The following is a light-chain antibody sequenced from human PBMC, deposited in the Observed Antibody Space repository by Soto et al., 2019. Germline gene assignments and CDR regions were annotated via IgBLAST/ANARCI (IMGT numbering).Light chain of an antibody. CDR1: RHVYINA. Sequence: EIVLTQSPGTLSLSPGDRATLSCRASRHVYINALGWYQQKPGRTPTLLIYGASTRATDIPDRFSATGSGTDFSLTISGVEPEDSAVYYCQQYGASPFTFGPGTRLEI. CDR2: GAS. V-gene: IGKV3-20*01. CDR3: QQYGASPFT. J-gene: IGKJ3*01.